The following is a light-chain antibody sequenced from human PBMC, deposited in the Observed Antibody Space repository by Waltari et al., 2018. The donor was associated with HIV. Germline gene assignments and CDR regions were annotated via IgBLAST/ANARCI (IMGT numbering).Light chain of an antibody. V-gene: IGKV4-1*01. CDR1: QSVLYSSNNKNY. Sequence: DIVMTQSPDSLTVFLGERATITCKPSQSVLYSSNNKNYLAWYQQKAGQPPKLLIYWASTRESGVPDRFSASGSGTDFSLTISSLQAEDVAVYYCQQYYSTPYTFGQGTKLEIK. CDR2: WAS. CDR3: QQYYSTPYT. J-gene: IGKJ2*01.